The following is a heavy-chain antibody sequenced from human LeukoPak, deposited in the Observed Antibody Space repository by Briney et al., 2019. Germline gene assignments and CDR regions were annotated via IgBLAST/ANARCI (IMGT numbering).Heavy chain of an antibody. D-gene: IGHD5-18*01. Sequence: NASVTLSLTCTVSGASMSTHYWSWLRQPPGKGLEWIGYLLDSWRTKDNPSLQSRVTLSADTSKNQFSLRLTSVTAADTAVYYCATIRRGSIYGYFDFWGQGILVTVSS. CDR2: LLDSWRT. J-gene: IGHJ4*02. CDR3: ATIRRGSIYGYFDF. CDR1: GASMSTHY. V-gene: IGHV4-59*11.